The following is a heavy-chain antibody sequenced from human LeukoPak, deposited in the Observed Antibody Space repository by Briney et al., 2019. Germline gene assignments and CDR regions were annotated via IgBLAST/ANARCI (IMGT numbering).Heavy chain of an antibody. V-gene: IGHV3-30*02. CDR1: GIDFRASG. D-gene: IGHD2-2*01. J-gene: IGHJ4*02. CDR2: IQTDGSDK. CDR3: AREGGTVVVGRFDY. Sequence: GGSLRLSCAASGIDFRASGMHWVRQAPGMGLEWVTFIQTDGSDKYYAASVAGRFTISRDNSKNTVYLHMNSLRPDDTALYYCAREGGTVVVGRFDYWGQGTLVTASS.